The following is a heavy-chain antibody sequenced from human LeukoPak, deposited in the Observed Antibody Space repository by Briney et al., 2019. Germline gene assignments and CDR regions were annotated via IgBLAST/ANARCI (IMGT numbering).Heavy chain of an antibody. D-gene: IGHD7-27*01. CDR1: GYTFTSYY. CDR2: INPSGGST. V-gene: IGHV1-46*01. CDR3: ARDRATGDTFDWYFDL. Sequence: GASVKVSCKASGYTFTSYYMHWVRQAPGQGLEWVGIINPSGGSTSYAQKFQGRVTMTGDTSTSTVYMEQSSLRSEDTAVYYCARDRATGDTFDWYFDLWGRGTLVTVSS. J-gene: IGHJ2*01.